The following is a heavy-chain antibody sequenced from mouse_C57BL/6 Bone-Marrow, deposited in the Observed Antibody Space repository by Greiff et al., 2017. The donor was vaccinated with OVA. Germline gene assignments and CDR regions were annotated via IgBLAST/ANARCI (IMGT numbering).Heavy chain of an antibody. V-gene: IGHV1-53*01. J-gene: IGHJ1*03. CDR1: GYTFTSYW. CDR3: ARCRGLQLNWYVDV. CDR2: INPSHGGT. Sequence: VQLKQPGPALVKPGASVTLSCTASGYTFTSYWMHWVKQRPGQGLEWLGHINPSHGGTNYTEKITSTATLTVDNSSRTAYMQLSSLTYEDSAVYDCARCRGLQLNWYVDVWGTGTTVTVTS. D-gene: IGHD2-2*01.